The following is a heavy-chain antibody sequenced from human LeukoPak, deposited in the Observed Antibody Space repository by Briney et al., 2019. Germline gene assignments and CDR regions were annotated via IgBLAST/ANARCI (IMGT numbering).Heavy chain of an antibody. V-gene: IGHV1-2*02. J-gene: IGHJ4*02. D-gene: IGHD5-18*01. CDR1: GYTFTGYY. Sequence: ASVKVSCKASGYTFTGYYMHWVRQAPGQGLEWMGWINPKSGATNYAQRFRDRVTVTSDTSTAYMDLSRLTSDDTAVYYCARDLRSGGVTYGQDSWGQGTLVTVSS. CDR2: INPKSGAT. CDR3: ARDLRSGGVTYGQDS.